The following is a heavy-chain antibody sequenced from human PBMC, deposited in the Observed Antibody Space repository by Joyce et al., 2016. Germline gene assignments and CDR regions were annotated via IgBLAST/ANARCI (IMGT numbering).Heavy chain of an antibody. CDR2: SYHSGSS. V-gene: IGHV4-38-2*02. CDR1: GYSIGSGYQ. CDR3: ARNPRRFDF. Sequence: QVQLQESGPGLVNPSGTLSLTCTVSGYSIGSGYQWGWIRQPPGKGLEWIASSYHSGSSYYNPALKSRVTLSVDTSKNHFSLTLSSVTAADPAVYFCARNPRRFDFWGQGTLVTVSA. J-gene: IGHJ4*02.